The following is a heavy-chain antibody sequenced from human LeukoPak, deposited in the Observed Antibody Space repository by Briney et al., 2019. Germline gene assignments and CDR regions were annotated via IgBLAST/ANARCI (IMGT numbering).Heavy chain of an antibody. CDR3: AKVGQDYGYQYFFDS. CDR1: GFTFRRFA. V-gene: IGHV3-30*02. CDR2: IRFDGSKD. J-gene: IGHJ4*02. Sequence: GGSLRLSCAASGFTFRRFAMGWVRQAPGKGLEWVAFIRFDGSKDYYAESVKGRFTISRDNVKNTLYLQMNRLRDEDTAVYFCAKVGQDYGYQYFFDSWGQGTLVTVSS. D-gene: IGHD4-17*01.